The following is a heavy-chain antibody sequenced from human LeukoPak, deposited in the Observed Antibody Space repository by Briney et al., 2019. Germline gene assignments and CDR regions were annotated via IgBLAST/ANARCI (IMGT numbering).Heavy chain of an antibody. D-gene: IGHD2-2*01. CDR3: ARDRFIVVVPAPPYYYYGMDV. V-gene: IGHV3-23*01. J-gene: IGHJ6*02. CDR2: ISGSGGST. Sequence: GGSLRLSCAASGFTFSSYAMSWVRQAPGKGLEWVSAISGSGGSTYYADSVKGRFTISRDNSKNTLYLQMNSLRAEDTAVYYCARDRFIVVVPAPPYYYYGMDVWGQGTTVTVSS. CDR1: GFTFSSYA.